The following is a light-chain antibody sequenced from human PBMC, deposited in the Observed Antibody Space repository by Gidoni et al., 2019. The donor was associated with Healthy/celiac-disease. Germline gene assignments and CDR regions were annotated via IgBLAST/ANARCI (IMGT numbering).Light chain of an antibody. CDR1: QSVSSY. J-gene: IGKJ4*01. Sequence: EIVLTQSPATLSLSPGESATLSCRASQSVSSYLAWYQQKPGQAPRLLIYDASNRATGIPARFSGSGSVTDFTLTISSLEPEDFAVYYCQQRSNWASAFGGGTKVEIK. V-gene: IGKV3-11*01. CDR3: QQRSNWASA. CDR2: DAS.